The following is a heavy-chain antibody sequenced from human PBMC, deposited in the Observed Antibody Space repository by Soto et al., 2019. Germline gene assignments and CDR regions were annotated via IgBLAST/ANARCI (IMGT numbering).Heavy chain of an antibody. D-gene: IGHD2-21*02. Sequence: ASVKVSCKASGYTFTSYGISWVRQAPGQGLEWMGWISAYNGNTNYAQKLQGRVTMTTDTSTSTAYMELSGLRSEDTAVYYCASPSRATVTLVTATRRFYYYYGMDVWGQ. J-gene: IGHJ6*02. CDR2: ISAYNGNT. V-gene: IGHV1-18*04. CDR3: ASPSRATVTLVTATRRFYYYYGMDV. CDR1: GYTFTSYG.